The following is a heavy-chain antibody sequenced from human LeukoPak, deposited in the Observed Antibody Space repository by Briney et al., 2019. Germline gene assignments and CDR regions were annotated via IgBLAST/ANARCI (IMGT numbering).Heavy chain of an antibody. Sequence: GGSLRLSCAASGFTFSDFYMTWIGQAPGKGLECVSDISPSSSYTKYADSVKGRFTISRDNAKNSLYLQMSSLRAEDTAVYYCARDLYSSSSFDYWGQGTLVTVSS. CDR2: ISPSSSYT. CDR3: ARDLYSSSSFDY. D-gene: IGHD6-13*01. CDR1: GFTFSDFY. J-gene: IGHJ4*02. V-gene: IGHV3-11*05.